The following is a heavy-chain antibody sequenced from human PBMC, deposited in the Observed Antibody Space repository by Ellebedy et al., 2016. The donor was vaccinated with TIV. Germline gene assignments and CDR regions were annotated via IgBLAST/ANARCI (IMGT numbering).Heavy chain of an antibody. CDR1: GYRFTSYW. CDR3: ATGGGGDGDYQHYYGIGV. J-gene: IGHJ6*02. D-gene: IGHD4-17*01. V-gene: IGHV5-10-1*01. CDR2: IDPTDSYT. Sequence: ASVKVSCKGSGYRFTSYWINWVRLMPGKGLEWLGRIDPTDSYTNYSPSFEGHVIISVDKSISTAYLQLSSLKASDTAVYYCATGGGGDGDYQHYYGIGVWGQGTTVTVSS.